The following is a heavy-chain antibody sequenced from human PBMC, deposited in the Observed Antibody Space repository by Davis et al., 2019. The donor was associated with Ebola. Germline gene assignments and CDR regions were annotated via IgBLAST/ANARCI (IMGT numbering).Heavy chain of an antibody. CDR1: GASVTFNY. CDR2: KYNSGSS. CDR3: ARDYYYYGMDV. J-gene: IGHJ6*02. V-gene: IGHV4-59*02. Sequence: MPSETLSLTCSVSGASVTFNYWNWIRQPPGKGLEWIAYKYNSGSSSYNPSLKSRVTISVDTSKNQFSLKLSSVTAADTAVYYCARDYYYYGMDVWGQGTTVTVSS.